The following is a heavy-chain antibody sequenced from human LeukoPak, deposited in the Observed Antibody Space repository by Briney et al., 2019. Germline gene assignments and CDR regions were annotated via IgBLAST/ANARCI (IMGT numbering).Heavy chain of an antibody. CDR2: ISAYNGNT. CDR3: ARQVAAAGNGY. D-gene: IGHD6-13*01. Sequence: ASVKVSCTASGYTFTSYGISWVRQAPGQGLEWMGWISAYNGNTNYAQKLQGRVTMTTDTSTSTAYMELRSLRSEDTAVYYCARQVAAAGNGYWGQGTLVTVSS. V-gene: IGHV1-18*01. J-gene: IGHJ4*02. CDR1: GYTFTSYG.